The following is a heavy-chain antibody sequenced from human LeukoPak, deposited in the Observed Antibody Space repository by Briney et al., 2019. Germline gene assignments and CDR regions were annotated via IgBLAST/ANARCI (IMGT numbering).Heavy chain of an antibody. D-gene: IGHD3-22*01. J-gene: IGHJ4*02. CDR3: ARTAYYYDSSGLYDY. CDR2: ISGSGGST. V-gene: IGHV3-23*01. Sequence: PGGSLRLSCAASGFTFSSYWMSWVRQAPGKGLEWVSAISGSGGSTYYADSVKGRFTISRDNSKNTLYLQMNSLRAEDTAVYYCARTAYYYDSSGLYDYWGQGTLVTVSS. CDR1: GFTFSSYW.